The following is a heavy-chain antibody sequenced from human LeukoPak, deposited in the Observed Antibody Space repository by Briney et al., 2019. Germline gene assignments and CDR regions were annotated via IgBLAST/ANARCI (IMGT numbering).Heavy chain of an antibody. CDR3: ARVGYDSSGRFDY. V-gene: IGHV3-11*04. J-gene: IGHJ4*02. Sequence: GGSLRLSCAASGFTFSDYYMTWIRQAPGKGLEWVSYISSSGSIIYYADSVRGRFIISRDNAKNSLYLQMNNLRREDTAVYFCARVGYDSSGRFDYLGEGTLVTVSS. CDR1: GFTFSDYY. D-gene: IGHD3-22*01. CDR2: ISSSGSII.